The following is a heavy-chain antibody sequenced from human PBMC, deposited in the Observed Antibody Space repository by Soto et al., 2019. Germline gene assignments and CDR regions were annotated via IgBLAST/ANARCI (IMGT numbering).Heavy chain of an antibody. CDR3: ARVEDGYDPYFDF. V-gene: IGHV4-30-4*02. J-gene: IGHJ4*02. D-gene: IGHD5-12*01. CDR2: IYYTGGT. CDR1: GASINSDNY. Sequence: PWDTLSLTGSVSGASINSDNYWSWIPQPPGKGLEWIGHIYYTGGTFYNPSLKSRFTMSLDTSKNQFSLKVTSVTAADTAVYYCARVEDGYDPYFDFWGQGTLVTVSS.